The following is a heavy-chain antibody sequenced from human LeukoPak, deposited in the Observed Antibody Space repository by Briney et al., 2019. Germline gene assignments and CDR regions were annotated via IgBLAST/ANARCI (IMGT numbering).Heavy chain of an antibody. Sequence: ASVKVSCTASGYTFTGYYMHWVRQAPGQGLEWMGIIQPSGGSTTYAQKFQGRATMTRDTSTNTVYMELTSLRSEDTAVDYCARGGWYASDCWGQGTLVTVSS. CDR2: IQPSGGST. D-gene: IGHD6-19*01. CDR3: ARGGWYASDC. CDR1: GYTFTGYY. V-gene: IGHV1-46*01. J-gene: IGHJ4*02.